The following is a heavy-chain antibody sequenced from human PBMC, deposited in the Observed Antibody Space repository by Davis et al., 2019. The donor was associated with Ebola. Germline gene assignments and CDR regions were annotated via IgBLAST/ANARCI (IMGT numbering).Heavy chain of an antibody. CDR2: INPSAGST. J-gene: IGHJ6*02. V-gene: IGHV1-46*01. CDR3: ARGYYVWGDYYYYGMDV. D-gene: IGHD3-10*02. CDR1: GYTFTSYY. Sequence: ASVKVSCKASGYTFTSYYMHWVRQAPGQGLEWMGIINPSAGSTNYAQKFQGRVTITADESTSTAYMELSSLRSEDTAVYYCARGYYVWGDYYYYGMDVWGQGTTVTVSS.